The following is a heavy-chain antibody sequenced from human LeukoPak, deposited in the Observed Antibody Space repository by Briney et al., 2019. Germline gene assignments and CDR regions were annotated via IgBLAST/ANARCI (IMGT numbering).Heavy chain of an antibody. V-gene: IGHV3-7*01. D-gene: IGHD2-15*01. CDR1: GFTFSSYW. Sequence: TGGSLRLSCAASGFTFSSYWMSWVRQAPGKGLEWVANIKHDGSEKYYVDSVKGRFTISRDNAKNSLYLQMNSLRAEDTAVYYCASSGVVAATDYWGQGTLVTVSS. J-gene: IGHJ4*02. CDR2: IKHDGSEK. CDR3: ASSGVVAATDY.